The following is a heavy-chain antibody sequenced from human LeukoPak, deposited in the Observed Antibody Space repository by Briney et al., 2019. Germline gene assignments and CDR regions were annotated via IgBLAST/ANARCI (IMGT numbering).Heavy chain of an antibody. CDR3: ATTTIRLGY. CDR2: INHSGST. V-gene: IGHV4-34*01. CDR1: GGSFSGYY. J-gene: IGHJ4*02. Sequence: SETLSLTCAVYGGSFSGYYWSWIRQPPGKGLEWIGEINHSGSTNYNPSLKSRVTISVDTSKNQFSLKLSSVTAADTVVYYCATTTIRLGYWGQGTLVTVSS. D-gene: IGHD1-26*01.